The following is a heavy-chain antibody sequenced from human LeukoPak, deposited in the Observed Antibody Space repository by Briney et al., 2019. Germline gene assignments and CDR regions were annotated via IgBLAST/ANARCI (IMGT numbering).Heavy chain of an antibody. CDR1: GGYISSYY. Sequence: SETLSLTCTVSGGYISSYYWSWIRQPAGKGLEWIGRIYTSGSTNYNPSLKSRVTMSVDTSKNQFSLKLSSVTAADTAVYYCAREGDFWSGYSPHDYMDVWGKGTTVTVSS. D-gene: IGHD3-3*01. J-gene: IGHJ6*03. V-gene: IGHV4-4*07. CDR2: IYTSGST. CDR3: AREGDFWSGYSPHDYMDV.